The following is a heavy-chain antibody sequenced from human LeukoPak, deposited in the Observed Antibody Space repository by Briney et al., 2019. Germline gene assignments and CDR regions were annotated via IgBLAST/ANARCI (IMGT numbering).Heavy chain of an antibody. Sequence: PSETLSLTCTVSRGSISGYIWSWVRQPAGEGLEWMGRIHGSGSTNFNPSLNSRVTLSLDMSKNQIYLKLSSVTAADTAVYYCARGAVTNDFQHWGQGSLVTVSS. D-gene: IGHD2-8*01. V-gene: IGHV4-4*07. CDR3: ARGAVTNDFQH. CDR2: IHGSGST. J-gene: IGHJ1*01. CDR1: RGSISGYI.